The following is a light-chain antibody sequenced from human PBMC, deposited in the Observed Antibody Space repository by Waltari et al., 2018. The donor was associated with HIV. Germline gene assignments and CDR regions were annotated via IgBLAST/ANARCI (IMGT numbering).Light chain of an antibody. V-gene: IGLV1-44*01. J-gene: IGLJ2*01. CDR2: SNN. CDR1: SSNIGSNS. CDR3: AAWDDNRNTVV. Sequence: QSVLTQPPSASGTPGQRVAISCSGSSSNIGSNSVTWYQQVSGAAPKLIINSNNQRPSGFPGRFSGSKSGTAGSLAISALQSEDEADYYCAAWDDNRNTVVFGGGTKLTVL.